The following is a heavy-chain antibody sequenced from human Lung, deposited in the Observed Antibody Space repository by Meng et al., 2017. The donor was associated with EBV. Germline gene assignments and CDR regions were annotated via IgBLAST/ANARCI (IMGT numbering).Heavy chain of an antibody. J-gene: IGHJ4*02. D-gene: IGHD4-11*01. CDR3: AATVNDGYFDY. V-gene: IGHV4-30-4*01. CDR1: GGSISSGEYY. Sequence: QVQLQESGPGLGKPSKTLSLTCTVSGGSISSGEYYWNWIRQPPGKGPEWIGYIFSSGDTYYNPSLKSRITMSRDTSRNQFSLKVNSVTAADTAVYYCAATVNDGYFDYWGQGTLVTVSS. CDR2: IFSSGDT.